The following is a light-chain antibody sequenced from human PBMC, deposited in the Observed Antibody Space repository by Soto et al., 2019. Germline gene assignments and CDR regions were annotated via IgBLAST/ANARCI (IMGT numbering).Light chain of an antibody. J-gene: IGKJ1*01. CDR2: GAS. V-gene: IGKV3-15*01. CDR3: QQYKNWPSMA. Sequence: EIVMTQSPATLSVSPGERATLSCRASQSVSSNLAWYQQKPGQAPRLLIYGASTRATGIPARFSGSGSGTGFTLTIISLQSEDFAVYYCQQYKNWPSMAFGQGAKVDIK. CDR1: QSVSSN.